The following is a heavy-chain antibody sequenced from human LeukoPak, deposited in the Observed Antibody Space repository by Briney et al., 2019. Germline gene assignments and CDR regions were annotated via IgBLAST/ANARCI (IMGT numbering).Heavy chain of an antibody. J-gene: IGHJ3*02. V-gene: IGHV1-69*05. CDR1: GGTFSSYA. Sequence: SVKVSCKTSGGTFSSYAINWVRQAPGQGLEWTGGIVPLFRTASYAQRFQGRVTITTDESTSTAYMELGSLRSEDTAVYYCARGVVRGVITDAFDIWGQGTMVTVSS. D-gene: IGHD3-10*01. CDR3: ARGVVRGVITDAFDI. CDR2: IVPLFRTA.